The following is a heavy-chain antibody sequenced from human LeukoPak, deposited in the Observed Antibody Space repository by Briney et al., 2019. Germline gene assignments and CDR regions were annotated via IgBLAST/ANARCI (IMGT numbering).Heavy chain of an antibody. CDR3: ARGGYSSGWYRRKDYYYYGMDV. CDR2: ISYDGSNK. J-gene: IGHJ6*02. D-gene: IGHD6-19*01. Sequence: PGGSLRLSCAASGFTFSSYAMHWVRQAPGKGLEWVAVISYDGSNKYYADSVKGRFTISRNNSKNTLYLQMNSLRAEDTAVYYCARGGYSSGWYRRKDYYYYGMDVWGQGTPVTVSS. CDR1: GFTFSSYA. V-gene: IGHV3-30-3*01.